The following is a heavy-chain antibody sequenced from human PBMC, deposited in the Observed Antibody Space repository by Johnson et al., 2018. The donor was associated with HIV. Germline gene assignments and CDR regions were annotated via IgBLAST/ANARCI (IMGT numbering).Heavy chain of an antibody. J-gene: IGHJ3*02. CDR2: IYYDGTNK. D-gene: IGHD4-23*01. CDR3: AKARSLLDYGGFDAFDI. V-gene: IGHV3-33*06. CDR1: GFTLNSYG. Sequence: VQLVESGGGVVQPGRSLTLSCAASGFTLNSYGMHWVRQAPGKGLEWVAIIYYDGTNKYYADSVKGRFTISRDNSKNTLSLQMNSLRVEDTAMYYCAKARSLLDYGGFDAFDIWGQGTLVIVSS.